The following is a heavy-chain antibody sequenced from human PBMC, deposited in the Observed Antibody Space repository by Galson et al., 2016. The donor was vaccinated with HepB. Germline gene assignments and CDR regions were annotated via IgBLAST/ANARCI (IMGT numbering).Heavy chain of an antibody. Sequence: SLRLSCAASGFTFTNTWMNWVRQAPGKGLEWVGRIRSRADGGTTDYAAPVQGRFTVSRDDSKKTLYLQMNSLTTDDTAVYFCTTAHGGDYYYAMDVWGRGTTVTVSS. CDR2: IRSRADGGTT. CDR1: GFTFTNTW. D-gene: IGHD3-16*01. J-gene: IGHJ6*02. CDR3: TTAHGGDYYYAMDV. V-gene: IGHV3-15*07.